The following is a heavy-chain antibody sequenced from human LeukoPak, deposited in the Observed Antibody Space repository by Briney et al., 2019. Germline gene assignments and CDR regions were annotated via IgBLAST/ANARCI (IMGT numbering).Heavy chain of an antibody. D-gene: IGHD1-7*01. CDR2: INPNSGGT. CDR3: ARGRGIITGTTTVRKASSNWFDP. V-gene: IGHV1-2*02. CDR1: GYTFTGYY. Sequence: GASVKVSCKASGYTFTGYYMHWVRQAPGQGLEWMGWINPNSGGTNYAQKFQGRVTMTRDTSISTAYMELSRLRSDDTAVYYCARGRGIITGTTTVRKASSNWFDPWGQGTLVTVSS. J-gene: IGHJ5*02.